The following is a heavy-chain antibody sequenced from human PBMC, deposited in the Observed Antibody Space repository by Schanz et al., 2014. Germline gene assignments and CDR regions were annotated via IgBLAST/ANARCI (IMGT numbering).Heavy chain of an antibody. CDR1: GFPFSTYS. CDR3: ARDGGGPTVTTGYYGMDV. J-gene: IGHJ6*02. CDR2: IRYDGSSK. V-gene: IGHV3-30*02. D-gene: IGHD4-17*01. Sequence: VQLVESGGGLVKPGGSLRLSCVASGFPFSTYSIHWVRQAPGKGLEWVAFIRYDGSSKYYADSVRGRFTISRDEVKHSVYLKMNSLRDDDTAVYYCARDGGGPTVTTGYYGMDVWGQGTTVTVSS.